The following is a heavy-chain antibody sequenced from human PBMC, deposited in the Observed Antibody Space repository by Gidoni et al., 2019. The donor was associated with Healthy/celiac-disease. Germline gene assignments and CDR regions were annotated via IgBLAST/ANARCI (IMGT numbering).Heavy chain of an antibody. J-gene: IGHJ3*02. CDR3: ARERHGDYTQDAFDI. Sequence: QVQLQQWGAGLLKPSETLSLTCAVYGGSFSGYYWSWIRQPPGKGLEWIGEINHSGSTNYNPSLKSRVTISVDTSKNQFSLKLSSVTAADTAVYYCARERHGDYTQDAFDIWGQGTMVTVSS. D-gene: IGHD4-17*01. CDR1: GGSFSGYY. V-gene: IGHV4-34*01. CDR2: INHSGST.